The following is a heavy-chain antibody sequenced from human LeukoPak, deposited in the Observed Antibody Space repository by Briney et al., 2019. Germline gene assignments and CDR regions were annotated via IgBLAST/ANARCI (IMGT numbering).Heavy chain of an antibody. D-gene: IGHD6-13*01. CDR3: GRGRQLVRY. Sequence: SETLCLTCSLSGASISSITYYWGWMRQPPGKGLEWIGSFYYSGTTYYHSSLRSRVIISIDTSKNQFSLQLNSVTVADTAVYYCGRGRQLVRYWGQGILVTVSS. J-gene: IGHJ4*02. CDR2: FYYSGTT. CDR1: GASISSITYY. V-gene: IGHV4-39*07.